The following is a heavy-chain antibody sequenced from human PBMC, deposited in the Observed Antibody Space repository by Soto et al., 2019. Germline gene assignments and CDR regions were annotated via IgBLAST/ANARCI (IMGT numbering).Heavy chain of an antibody. D-gene: IGHD3-3*01. J-gene: IGHJ4*02. Sequence: KFQGRVTITRDTSASTAYMELSSLRSEDTAVYYCARLNYDFWSGYPDYWGQGTLVTVSS. CDR3: ARLNYDFWSGYPDY. V-gene: IGHV1-3*01.